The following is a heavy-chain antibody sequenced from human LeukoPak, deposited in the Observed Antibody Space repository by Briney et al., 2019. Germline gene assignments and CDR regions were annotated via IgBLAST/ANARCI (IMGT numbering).Heavy chain of an antibody. V-gene: IGHV3-11*01. Sequence: GGFLRLSCSAAGFTFSDYYMSWIRQAPGKGLEWVSYISGSGSTTYYADSVKGRFTISRDNAKNSLYLQMNSLGAEDTAVYYCARAAKWGLYYFDYWGQGTLVTVSS. CDR2: ISGSGSTT. CDR1: GFTFSDYY. J-gene: IGHJ4*02. D-gene: IGHD7-27*01. CDR3: ARAAKWGLYYFDY.